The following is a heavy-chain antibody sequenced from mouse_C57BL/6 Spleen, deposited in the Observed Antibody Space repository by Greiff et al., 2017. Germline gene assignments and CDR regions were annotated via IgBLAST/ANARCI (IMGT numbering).Heavy chain of an antibody. CDR1: GFTFSSYA. CDR3: ARDHIMGY. D-gene: IGHD1-1*01. CDR2: ISDGGSYT. Sequence: EVQLVESGGGLVKPGGSLKLSCAASGFTFSSYAMSWVRQTPEKRLEWVATISDGGSYTYYPDNLKGRFTISRDNAKNNLYLQMSHLKSEDTAMYYCARDHIMGYWGQGTTLTVSS. J-gene: IGHJ2*01. V-gene: IGHV5-4*01.